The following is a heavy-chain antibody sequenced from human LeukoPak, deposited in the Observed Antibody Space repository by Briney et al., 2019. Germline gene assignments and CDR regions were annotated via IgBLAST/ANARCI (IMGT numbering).Heavy chain of an antibody. D-gene: IGHD3-22*01. CDR2: ISGSGGST. Sequence: GGSLRLSCAASGFTFSSYAMSWVRQAPGKGLEWVSAISGSGGSTYYADSVKGRFTISRDNSKNTLYLQMSSLRAEDTAVYYCAKDFYDSSGYYYGVCDYWGQGTLVTVSS. CDR1: GFTFSSYA. V-gene: IGHV3-23*01. J-gene: IGHJ4*02. CDR3: AKDFYDSSGYYYGVCDY.